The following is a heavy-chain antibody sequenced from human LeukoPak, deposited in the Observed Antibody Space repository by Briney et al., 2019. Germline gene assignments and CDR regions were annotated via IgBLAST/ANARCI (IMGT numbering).Heavy chain of an antibody. J-gene: IGHJ4*02. V-gene: IGHV1-18*01. CDR2: ISAYNGNT. D-gene: IGHD3-22*01. CDR1: GYTFTSYG. Sequence: ASVKVSCKTSGYTFTSYGISRVRQAPGQGFEWMAWISAYNGNTHSAQKLQGRVTMTTDTSTSTACMELRSLRSDDTAVYYCARGFPPRRQYDSSGYYSYYFDYWGQGTLVTVSS. CDR3: ARGFPPRRQYDSSGYYSYYFDY.